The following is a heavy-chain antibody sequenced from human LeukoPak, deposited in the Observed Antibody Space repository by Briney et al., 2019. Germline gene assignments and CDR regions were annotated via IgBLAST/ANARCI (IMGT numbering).Heavy chain of an antibody. CDR1: GFTFSSFA. CDR3: AKLIAPAGGTVDY. V-gene: IGHV3-23*01. Sequence: GGSLRLSCAASGFTFSSFAMSWVRQAPGKGLEWVSTISSSTHYADSVKGRFTISRDNSKKTLYLQMNSLRADDTAIYYCAKLIAPAGGTVDYWGQGVLVTVSS. CDR2: ISSST. D-gene: IGHD6-13*01. J-gene: IGHJ4*02.